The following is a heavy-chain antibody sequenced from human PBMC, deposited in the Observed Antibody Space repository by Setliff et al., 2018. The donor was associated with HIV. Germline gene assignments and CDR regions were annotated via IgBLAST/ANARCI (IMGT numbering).Heavy chain of an antibody. D-gene: IGHD6-19*01. CDR1: GGSTNSGGYY. V-gene: IGHV4-31*03. Sequence: PSETLSLTCTVSGGSTNSGGYYWSWIRQHPGKGLEWIGYMSYNGSTNYNPSLKSRVTISVDTSKNQFSPKLSSVTAADTAVYYCARGRAVSSGWPFDYWGQGTLVTAPQ. CDR2: MSYNGST. CDR3: ARGRAVSSGWPFDY. J-gene: IGHJ4*02.